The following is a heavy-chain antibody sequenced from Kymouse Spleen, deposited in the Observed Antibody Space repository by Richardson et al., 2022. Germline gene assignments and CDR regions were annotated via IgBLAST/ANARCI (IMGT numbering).Heavy chain of an antibody. CDR2: INHSGST. CDR1: GGSFSGYY. D-gene: IGHD4-17*01. V-gene: IGHV4-34*01. J-gene: IGHJ6*02. CDR3: ARRTTVTHYYYYGMDV. Sequence: QVQLQQWGAGLLKPSETLSLTCAVYGGSFSGYYWSWIRQPPGKGLEWIGEINHSGSTNYNPSLKSRVTISVDTSKNQFSLKLSSVTAADTAVYYCARRTTVTHYYYYGMDVWGQGTTVTVSS.